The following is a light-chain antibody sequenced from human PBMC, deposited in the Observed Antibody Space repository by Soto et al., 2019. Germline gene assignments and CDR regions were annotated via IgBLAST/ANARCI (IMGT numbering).Light chain of an antibody. V-gene: IGLV2-8*01. CDR1: SSDVGGYNY. Sequence: QSALTQPPSASGSPGQSVAISCTGTSSDVGGYNYVSWYQQHPGKAPKLMIYEVNKRPSGVPDRFSGSKSGNTASLTVSGLQAEDEADYYCQSHDNSLNVEVFGGGTKLTVL. CDR2: EVN. J-gene: IGLJ3*02. CDR3: QSHDNSLNVEV.